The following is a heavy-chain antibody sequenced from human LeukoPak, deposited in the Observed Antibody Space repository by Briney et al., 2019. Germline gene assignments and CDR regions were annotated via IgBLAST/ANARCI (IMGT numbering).Heavy chain of an antibody. CDR1: GDSITSGGYY. J-gene: IGHJ4*02. Sequence: SETLSLTCTVSGDSITSGGYYWSWIRQRPGKGLEWIGYIYKTGSTYYNPSLKSRVTMSVDTSRNQFSLKLNSVTAADTAVYYCARDVLRWGQGTLVTVSA. CDR3: ARDVLR. CDR2: IYKTGST. V-gene: IGHV4-31*03.